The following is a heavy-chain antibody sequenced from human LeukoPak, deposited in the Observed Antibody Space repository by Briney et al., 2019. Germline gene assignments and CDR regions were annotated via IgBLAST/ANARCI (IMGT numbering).Heavy chain of an antibody. CDR2: IYTTVAT. V-gene: IGHV4-61*09. D-gene: IGHD3-16*01. CDR3: ARDPFLRGYFDY. J-gene: IGHJ4*02. Sequence: SETLSLTCTVSGGSVSSGSYYWSWIRQPAGKGLEWIGHIYTTVATNYNPSLKSRVTISVDTSKNQFSLKLSSVTAADTAVYYCARDPFLRGYFDYWGQGTLVTVSS. CDR1: GGSVSSGSYY.